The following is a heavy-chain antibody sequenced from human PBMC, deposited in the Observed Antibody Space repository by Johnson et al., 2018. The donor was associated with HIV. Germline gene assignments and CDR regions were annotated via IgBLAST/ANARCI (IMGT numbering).Heavy chain of an antibody. J-gene: IGHJ3*02. CDR1: GFTFSSYA. CDR2: ISYDGSNK. CDR3: ARDRIAARLWAFDI. V-gene: IGHV3-30*14. D-gene: IGHD6-6*01. Sequence: QLVESGGGVVQPGRSLRLSCAASGFTFSSYAMHWVRQAPGKGLEWVAVISYDGSNKDYADSVKGRFTISRDNSKNTLYLQMNSLRAEDTAVYYCARDRIAARLWAFDICGQGTMVTVSS.